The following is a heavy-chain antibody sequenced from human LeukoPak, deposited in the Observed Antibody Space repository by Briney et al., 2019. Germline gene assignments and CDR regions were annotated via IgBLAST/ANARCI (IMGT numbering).Heavy chain of an antibody. Sequence: SETLSLTCTVSGGSISSRTYYWGWIRQPPGKGLEWIGYIYYSGGTNYNPSLKGRVTISVDTSENQFSLKLSSVTAADTAVYYCARYVVYGSGKYYFDYWGQGTLVTVSS. V-gene: IGHV4-61*05. J-gene: IGHJ4*02. CDR3: ARYVVYGSGKYYFDY. D-gene: IGHD3-10*01. CDR2: IYYSGGT. CDR1: GGSISSRTYY.